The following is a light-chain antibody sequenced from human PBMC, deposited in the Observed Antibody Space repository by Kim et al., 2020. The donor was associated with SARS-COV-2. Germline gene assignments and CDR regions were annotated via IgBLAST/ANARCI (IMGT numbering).Light chain of an antibody. V-gene: IGLV2-23*02. J-gene: IGLJ2*01. CDR1: SSDIGTYNL. Sequence: QSALTQPASVSGSPGKSITISCTGTSSDIGTYNLVSWYQHHPGKAPKLMIYEVSKRPSGASNRFSGSKSGNTASLTISGLQAEDEGEYYCWSCAGSYVVFGGGTQLTVL. CDR2: EVS. CDR3: WSCAGSYVV.